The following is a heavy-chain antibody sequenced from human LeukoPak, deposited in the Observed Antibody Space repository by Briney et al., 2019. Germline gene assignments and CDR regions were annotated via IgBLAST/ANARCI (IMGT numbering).Heavy chain of an antibody. CDR2: IIPNSGGT. J-gene: IGHJ4*02. D-gene: IGHD1-26*01. Sequence: ASVKVSCKASGGTFSSYAISWVRQAPGQGLEWMGRIIPNSGGTNYAQKFQGRVTMTRDTSISTAYMELSRLRSDDTAVYYCARDLPLIKGAVDYWGQGTLVTVSS. CDR3: ARDLPLIKGAVDY. CDR1: GGTFSSYA. V-gene: IGHV1-2*02.